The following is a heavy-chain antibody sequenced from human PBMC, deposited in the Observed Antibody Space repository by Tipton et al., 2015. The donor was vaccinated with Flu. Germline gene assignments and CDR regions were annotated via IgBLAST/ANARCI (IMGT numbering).Heavy chain of an antibody. J-gene: IGHJ5*02. Sequence: QSGAEVKKAGASVKVSCKASGYTFSSYGISWVRQAPGQGLEWMGWISPYNGKIKYAKKFQGRVTMTTDTSTSTAYMELRSLRSDDTAVYYCARTAEIWLAVAGIQVWFDPWGQGTLVIVSS. CDR3: ARTAEIWLAVAGIQVWFDP. CDR2: ISPYNGKI. CDR1: GYTFSSYG. V-gene: IGHV1-18*01. D-gene: IGHD6-19*01.